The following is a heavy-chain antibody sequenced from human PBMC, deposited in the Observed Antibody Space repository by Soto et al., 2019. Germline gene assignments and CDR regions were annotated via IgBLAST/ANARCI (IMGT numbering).Heavy chain of an antibody. D-gene: IGHD3-22*01. J-gene: IGHJ4*02. V-gene: IGHV4-39*01. CDR2: IHYSGSA. CDR1: GVSISSSSYY. Sequence: SETLSLTCTVSGVSISSSSYYWGWIRQSPGKGLEWIGSIHYSGSAYYIPSLKSRITISVDTSKNQFSLKLSSVTAADTAVYYCARHVAYYYDTSSYRPYYFDYWGQGALVTVS. CDR3: ARHVAYYYDTSSYRPYYFDY.